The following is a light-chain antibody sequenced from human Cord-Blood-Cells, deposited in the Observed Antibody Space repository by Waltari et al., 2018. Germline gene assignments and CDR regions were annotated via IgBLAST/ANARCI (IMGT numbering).Light chain of an antibody. J-gene: IGLJ2*01. Sequence: SYELTQPPSVSVSPGQTASITCSGDKSGDKYACWYQQKPGQSPVLVIYQESKRPSGIPERFSGSNSGNTATLTISGTQAMDEADYYCQAWDSSTVVFGGGTKLTVL. CDR2: QES. CDR1: KSGDKY. V-gene: IGLV3-1*01. CDR3: QAWDSSTVV.